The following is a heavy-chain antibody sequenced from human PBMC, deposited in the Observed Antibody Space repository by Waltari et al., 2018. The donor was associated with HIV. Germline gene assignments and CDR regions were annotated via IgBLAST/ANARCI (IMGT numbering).Heavy chain of an antibody. J-gene: IGHJ3*02. CDR1: GGSISSGSYY. D-gene: IGHD1-20*01. CDR3: ARRPNHPGITGFSGAFDI. V-gene: IGHV4-61*02. CDR2: IYTSGST. Sequence: QVQLQESGPGLVKPSQTLSLTCTVSGGSISSGSYYWSWIRQPAGKGLEWIGRIYTSGSTNYNPSLKSRVTISVDTSKNQFSLKLSSVTAADTAVYYCARRPNHPGITGFSGAFDIWGQGTMVTVSS.